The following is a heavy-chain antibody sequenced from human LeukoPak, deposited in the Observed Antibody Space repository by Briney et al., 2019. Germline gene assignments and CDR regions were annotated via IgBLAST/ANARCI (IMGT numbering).Heavy chain of an antibody. V-gene: IGHV3-7*01. CDR2: IKQDGSEK. D-gene: IGHD6-13*01. CDR1: GFTFCDYT. Sequence: QSVGSLRLSSAASGFTFCDYTMSWVRQPPGRGLWWVAKIKQDGSEKYYVDSVKGRFTISRDNAKNSLYLQMNSLRAEDTAVYYCARTYSNWARSDYWGQGTLVTVSS. J-gene: IGHJ4*02. CDR3: ARTYSNWARSDY.